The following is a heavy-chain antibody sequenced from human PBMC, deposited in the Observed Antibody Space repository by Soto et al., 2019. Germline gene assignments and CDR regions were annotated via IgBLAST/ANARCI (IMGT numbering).Heavy chain of an antibody. J-gene: IGHJ6*01. D-gene: IGHD6-13*01. CDR1: VGSVSSGSYY. CDR3: ARLPCYISSWYCYYYGMEV. Sequence: SETLSLTCTFSVGSVSSGSYYCSWIRQPPWKGLEWIGYIYYSGSTNYNPSLKSRVTISVDTSKNQFSLKLSSVTAADTAVYYCARLPCYISSWYCYYYGMEVWGQGTRVIVSS. V-gene: IGHV4-61*01. CDR2: IYYSGST.